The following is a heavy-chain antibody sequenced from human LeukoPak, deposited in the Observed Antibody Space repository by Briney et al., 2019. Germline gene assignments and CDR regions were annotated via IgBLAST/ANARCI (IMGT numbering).Heavy chain of an antibody. V-gene: IGHV3-7*01. CDR2: IKQDGSEK. CDR1: GFTFSSYW. J-gene: IGHJ4*02. D-gene: IGHD3-3*01. CDR3: ARDGYYDFWSGYYPPYFDY. Sequence: TGGSLRLSCAASGFTFSSYWMSWVRQAPGKGLEWVANIKQDGSEKYYVDSVKGRFTISRDNAKNSLYLQMNSLRAKDTAVYYCARDGYYDFWSGYYPPYFDYWGQGTLVTVSS.